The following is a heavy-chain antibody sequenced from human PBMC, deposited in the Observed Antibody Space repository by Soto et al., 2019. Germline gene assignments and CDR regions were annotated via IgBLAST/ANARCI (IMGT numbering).Heavy chain of an antibody. J-gene: IGHJ6*02. Sequence: GGSLRLSCAASGFTFSGSAMHWVRQASGKGLEWVGRIRSKANSYATAYAASVKGRFPISRDDSKNTAYLQMNSLKTEDTAVYYCTRDIVVVVAATDYYYYGMDVWGQGTTVTVSS. D-gene: IGHD2-15*01. CDR1: GFTFSGSA. CDR2: IRSKANSYAT. V-gene: IGHV3-73*01. CDR3: TRDIVVVVAATDYYYYGMDV.